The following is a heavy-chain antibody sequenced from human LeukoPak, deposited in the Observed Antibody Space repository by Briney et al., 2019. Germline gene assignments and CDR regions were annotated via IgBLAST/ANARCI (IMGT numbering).Heavy chain of an antibody. CDR3: ARAPSEIGGYYPEYFRH. V-gene: IGHV3-74*01. CDR2: IKSDGST. J-gene: IGHJ1*01. CDR1: GSTISTYW. Sequence: PGGSLRLSCAASGSTISTYWMHWVRQAPGKGLVWVSRIKSDGSTNYADSVKGRFTISRDNAKNTLSLQMNSLRPEDTGVYYCARAPSEIGGYYPEYFRHWGQGTLVTVSS. D-gene: IGHD3-3*01.